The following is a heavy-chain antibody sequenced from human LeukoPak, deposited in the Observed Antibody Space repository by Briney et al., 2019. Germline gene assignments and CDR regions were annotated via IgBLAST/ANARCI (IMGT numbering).Heavy chain of an antibody. Sequence: PGGSLRLSCAASGFTFSSYGMHWVRQAPGKGLEWVAVISYDGSNKYYADSVKGRFTISRDNSKNTLYLQMNSLRAEDTAVYYCAKGVRWNDWGLGDYWGQGTLVTVSS. V-gene: IGHV3-30*18. D-gene: IGHD1-1*01. CDR2: ISYDGSNK. J-gene: IGHJ4*02. CDR3: AKGVRWNDWGLGDY. CDR1: GFTFSSYG.